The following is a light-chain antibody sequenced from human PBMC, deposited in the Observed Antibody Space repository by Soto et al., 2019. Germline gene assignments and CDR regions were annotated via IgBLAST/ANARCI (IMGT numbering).Light chain of an antibody. J-gene: IGLJ3*02. Sequence: QSALTQPASVSGSPGQSITISCTGTSSDVGSYNLVSWYQQHPGKAPKLMIYEGSKRPSGVSNRFSGSKSGNTASLTISGLQAEDEADYYCCSYAGSSTWLFGGGTKVTGL. CDR3: CSYAGSSTWL. CDR2: EGS. CDR1: SSDVGSYNL. V-gene: IGLV2-23*01.